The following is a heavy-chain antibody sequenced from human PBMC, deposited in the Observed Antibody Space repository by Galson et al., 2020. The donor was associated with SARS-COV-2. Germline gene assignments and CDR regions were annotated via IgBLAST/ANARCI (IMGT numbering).Heavy chain of an antibody. J-gene: IGHJ4*02. D-gene: IGHD4-17*01. CDR2: INSDGSRT. Sequence: GESLKISCAASGFSFSDYWMHWVRQVPGKGLVWVSRINSDGSRTSYADSVKGRFIISRDHDTDTVYMQMHSLRLEDTAVYYCARMAADGDYQDYWGQGTRVTVSS. CDR3: ARMAADGDYQDY. V-gene: IGHV3-74*01. CDR1: GFSFSDYW.